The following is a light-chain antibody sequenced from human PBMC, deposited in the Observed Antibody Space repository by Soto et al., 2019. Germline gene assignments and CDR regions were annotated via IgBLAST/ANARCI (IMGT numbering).Light chain of an antibody. V-gene: IGLV1-40*01. CDR3: SSYTTSYFYV. J-gene: IGLJ1*01. Sequence: QSVLTQPPSVTGAPGQRVTISCTGSHSDIGAGYGVHWYQQFPHSAPKLLIYDTTNRPSGVPDRFSGSKSAFTASLTISGLQAEDEAHYYCSSYTTSYFYVFGPGTKLTVL. CDR1: HSDIGAGYG. CDR2: DTT.